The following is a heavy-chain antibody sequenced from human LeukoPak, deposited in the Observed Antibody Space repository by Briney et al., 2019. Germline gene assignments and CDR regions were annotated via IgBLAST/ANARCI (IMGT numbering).Heavy chain of an antibody. Sequence: GASVKVSCKASGYTFTDYLIHWVRQAPGQGLEYMGWINPKSGGTEYAQKFLGRATMTRDTSTSTASMELSRLRSDDTAVYLCARDLSTSSTWELDYWGQGTLVTVSS. D-gene: IGHD2/OR15-2a*01. CDR3: ARDLSTSSTWELDY. CDR1: GYTFTDYL. CDR2: INPKSGGT. V-gene: IGHV1-2*02. J-gene: IGHJ4*02.